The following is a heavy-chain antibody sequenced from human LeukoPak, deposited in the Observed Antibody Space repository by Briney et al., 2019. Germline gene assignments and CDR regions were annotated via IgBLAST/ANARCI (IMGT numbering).Heavy chain of an antibody. D-gene: IGHD3-10*01. V-gene: IGHV7-4-1*02. CDR2: ITTDTGNP. CDR3: ARDSIKGFVDY. Sequence: GASVKVSCKASGYSFTDKYMHWVRQAPGQGLEWMGWITTDTGNPTYAQGFTGRFVFSLDTSVSTAYLQISSLKAEDTAVYYCARDSIKGFVDYWGQGTLVTVSS. J-gene: IGHJ4*02. CDR1: GYSFTDKY.